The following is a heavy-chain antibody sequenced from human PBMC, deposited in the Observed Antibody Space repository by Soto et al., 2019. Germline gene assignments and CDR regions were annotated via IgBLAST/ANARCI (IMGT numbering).Heavy chain of an antibody. V-gene: IGHV3-33*01. D-gene: IGHD2-8*01. CDR2: IWHDGSDI. J-gene: IGHJ6*02. CDR3: ARNLDDTATNDAMDV. CDR1: GFTFSSDV. Sequence: QVQLMESGGGVVQPGGSLRLSCAASGFTFSSDVMNWVRQAPGKGLEWVALIWHDGSDISYGDSVKGRFTISRDNSKNTLYLEMNSLRADDARVCYCARNLDDTATNDAMDVWGHGTTVIVSS.